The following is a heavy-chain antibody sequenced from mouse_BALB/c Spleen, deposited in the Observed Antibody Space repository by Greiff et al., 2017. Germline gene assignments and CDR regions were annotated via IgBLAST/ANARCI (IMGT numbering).Heavy chain of an antibody. D-gene: IGHD1-2*01. J-gene: IGHJ4*01. CDR1: GYTFTDYA. CDR3: ARNYGYGFYAMDY. Sequence: VKLQQSGAELVRPGVSVKISCKGSGYTFTDYAMHWVKQSHAKSLEWIGVISTYYGDASYNQKFKGKATMTVDKSSSTAYMELARLTSEDSAIYYCARNYGYGFYAMDYWGQGTSVTVSS. CDR2: ISTYYGDA. V-gene: IGHV1S137*01.